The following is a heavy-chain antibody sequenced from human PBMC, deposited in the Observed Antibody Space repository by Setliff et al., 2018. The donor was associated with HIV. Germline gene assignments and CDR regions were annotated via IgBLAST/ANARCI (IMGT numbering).Heavy chain of an antibody. Sequence: ETLSLTCIVSGASISSDTWSWVRQAPGKGPEWLANINQDGSDKYYMYSVKGRFTISSDNSKNAVYLQMNSLRAEDTAVYYCVQGGLSSGWGSFWGQGTLVTVSS. CDR3: VQGGLSSGWGSF. CDR2: INQDGSDK. V-gene: IGHV3-7*03. D-gene: IGHD6-25*01. J-gene: IGHJ4*02. CDR1: GASISSDT.